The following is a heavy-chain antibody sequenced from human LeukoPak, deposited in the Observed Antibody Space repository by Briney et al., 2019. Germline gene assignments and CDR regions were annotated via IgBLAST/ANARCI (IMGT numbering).Heavy chain of an antibody. J-gene: IGHJ4*02. V-gene: IGHV4-31*03. CDR1: GGSVTCGGHY. CDR2: IYHSGST. CDR3: ARDRDYYDSSGPRGY. Sequence: SQTLSLTCTVSGGSVTCGGHYWSWIRQYPGRGLDWLGNIYHSGSTYYNPSLKSRVTISVDTSTNQFSLKLSSVTAADTAVYYCARDRDYYDSSGPRGYWGQGTLVTVSS. D-gene: IGHD3-22*01.